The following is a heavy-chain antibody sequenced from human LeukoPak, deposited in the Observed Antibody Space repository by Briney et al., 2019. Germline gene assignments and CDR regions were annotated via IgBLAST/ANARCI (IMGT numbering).Heavy chain of an antibody. D-gene: IGHD6-19*01. V-gene: IGHV3-23*01. CDR2: ISLNGETT. CDR1: GFSVSSFG. Sequence: GGSLRLSCAVSGFSVSSFGMSWVRQAPGKGLEWISAISLNGETTWYADSVKGRFTISRDNSKNSLYLQLTSLRAEDTAVYYCAQGFSSGWYPYWGQGSLVSVSS. CDR3: AQGFSSGWYPY. J-gene: IGHJ4*02.